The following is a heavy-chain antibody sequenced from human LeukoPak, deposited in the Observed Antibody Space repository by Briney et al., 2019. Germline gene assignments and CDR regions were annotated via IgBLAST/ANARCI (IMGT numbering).Heavy chain of an antibody. J-gene: IGHJ4*02. D-gene: IGHD3-10*01. Sequence: SETLSLTCTVSGGSISSYYWSWIRQPPGKGLEWIAYIYYSGSTNYNPSLKSRVTISVDTSKNQFSLKLSSVTAADTAVYYCARSSRHYYGSGSYYGHWGQGTLVTVSS. CDR1: GGSISSYY. CDR2: IYYSGST. V-gene: IGHV4-59*12. CDR3: ARSSRHYYGSGSYYGH.